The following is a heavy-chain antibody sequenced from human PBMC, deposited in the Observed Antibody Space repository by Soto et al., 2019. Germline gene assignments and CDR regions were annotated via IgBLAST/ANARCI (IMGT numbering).Heavy chain of an antibody. V-gene: IGHV1-69*01. CDR3: ARSQGSSTSLEIYYYYCYGMDV. J-gene: IGHJ6*02. Sequence: QVQLVQSGAEVKKPGSSVKVSCKASGGTFSSYAISWVRQAPGQGLEWMGGIIPISGTATYAQKFQGRVTITADESTSTAYMELSSLRSEDTAVYYCARSQGSSTSLEIYYYYCYGMDVWGQGTTVTVSS. D-gene: IGHD2-2*01. CDR1: GGTFSSYA. CDR2: IIPISGTA.